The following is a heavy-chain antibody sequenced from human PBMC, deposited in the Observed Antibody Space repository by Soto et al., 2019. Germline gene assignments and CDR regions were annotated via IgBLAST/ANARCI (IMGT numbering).Heavy chain of an antibody. Sequence: GGSLRLSCAASGFTFSSHSVNWVRQAPGKGLEWVSSISSSSSYIYYADSVKGRFTISRDNAKNSLYLQMNSLRAEDTAVYYCARDQSPARITARKWVAAGFDICGQGTMVTVSS. J-gene: IGHJ3*02. CDR1: GFTFSSHS. CDR3: ARDQSPARITARKWVAAGFDI. V-gene: IGHV3-21*01. D-gene: IGHD6-6*01. CDR2: ISSSSSYI.